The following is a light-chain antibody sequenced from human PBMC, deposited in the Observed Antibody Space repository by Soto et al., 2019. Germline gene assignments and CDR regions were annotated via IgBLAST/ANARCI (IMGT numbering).Light chain of an antibody. V-gene: IGKV3-15*01. CDR2: GAS. CDR3: QQYNNWPQT. J-gene: IGKJ1*01. CDR1: QSVSSN. Sequence: EIVMTQSPATLSVSPGERATLSCRASQSVSSNLAWYQQKPGQAPRLLIYGASTRATGIPARFSGSGSGTEFTLTISSLQSEDFAVYYCQQYNNWPQTFGQGTKADIK.